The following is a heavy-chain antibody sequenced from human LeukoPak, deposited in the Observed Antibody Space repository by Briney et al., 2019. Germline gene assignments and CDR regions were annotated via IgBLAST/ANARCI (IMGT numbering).Heavy chain of an antibody. V-gene: IGHV3-30*18. CDR1: GFTFSSYG. Sequence: GRSLRRSCAASGFTFSSYGMHWVRQAPGKGLEWVAVISYDGSNKYYADSVKGRFTISRDNSKNTLYLQMNSLRAEDTAVYYCAKDPNYYYYMDVWGKGTTVTVSS. CDR3: AKDPNYYYYMDV. CDR2: ISYDGSNK. J-gene: IGHJ6*03.